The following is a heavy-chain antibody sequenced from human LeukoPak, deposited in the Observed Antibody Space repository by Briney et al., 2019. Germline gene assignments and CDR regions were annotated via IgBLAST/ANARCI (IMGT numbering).Heavy chain of an antibody. CDR2: ISKNGDST. CDR3: ARMDYSDQFFQH. V-gene: IGHV3-64*01. Sequence: GGSLRLSCAASGFTFSSYAMHWIRQAPGKGLEYVSAISKNGDSTFHAISVKGRFTISRDDSKNTLYLQMGSLRPEDMAVYYCARMDYSDQFFQHWGQGSLVTVSS. J-gene: IGHJ1*01. CDR1: GFTFSSYA. D-gene: IGHD4-17*01.